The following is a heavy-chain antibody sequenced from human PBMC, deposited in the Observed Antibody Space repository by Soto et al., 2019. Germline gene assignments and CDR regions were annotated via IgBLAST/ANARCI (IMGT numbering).Heavy chain of an antibody. Sequence: GGSLRLSCAASGFTFSSYDMHWVRQATGKGLEWVSAIGTAGDTYYPGSVKGRFTISRENAKNSLYLQMNSLRAGDTAVYYCARALREWLRSQIPVDYYYMDVWGKGTTVTVSS. CDR1: GFTFSSYD. CDR3: ARALREWLRSQIPVDYYYMDV. V-gene: IGHV3-13*01. CDR2: IGTAGDT. D-gene: IGHD5-12*01. J-gene: IGHJ6*03.